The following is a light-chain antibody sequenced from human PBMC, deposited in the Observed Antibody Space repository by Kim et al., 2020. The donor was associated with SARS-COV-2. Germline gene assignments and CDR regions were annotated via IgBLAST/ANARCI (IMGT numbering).Light chain of an antibody. CDR2: QDN. Sequence: SVAPGQTASLTCSGDKLGDKYVSWYQQTPGQSPVVLIYQDNKRPSGIPERFSGSKSGNTATLTISGTQAMDEADYFCQAWDSSTAVFGGGTQLTVL. CDR1: KLGDKY. CDR3: QAWDSSTAV. V-gene: IGLV3-1*01. J-gene: IGLJ3*02.